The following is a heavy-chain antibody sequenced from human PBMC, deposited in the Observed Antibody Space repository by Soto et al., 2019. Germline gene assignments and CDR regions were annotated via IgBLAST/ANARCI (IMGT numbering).Heavy chain of an antibody. V-gene: IGHV1-18*01. D-gene: IGHD2-2*01. CDR2: ISAYNGNT. Sequence: QVQLVQSGAEVKKPGASVKVSCKASGYTFTSYGISWVRQAPGQGLEWMGWISAYNGNTNYAQKLQGRGTMTTDTSTSTAYMELRSLRSDDTAVYYCARDNEDIVLVPAANAGFDPWGQGTLVTVSS. CDR1: GYTFTSYG. CDR3: ARDNEDIVLVPAANAGFDP. J-gene: IGHJ5*02.